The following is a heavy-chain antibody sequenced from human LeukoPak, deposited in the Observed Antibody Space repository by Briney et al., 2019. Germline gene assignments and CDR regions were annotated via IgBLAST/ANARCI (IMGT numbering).Heavy chain of an antibody. CDR1: GFTFSSYA. Sequence: GGSLRLSCAASGFTFSSYAMHWVRQAPGKGLEWVAVISYDGSNKYYADSVKGRFTISRDNSKNTLYLQMNSLRAEDTAVYYCAKVGGKDHFDYWGQGTLVTVSS. V-gene: IGHV3-30-3*01. D-gene: IGHD1-14*01. J-gene: IGHJ4*02. CDR2: ISYDGSNK. CDR3: AKVGGKDHFDY.